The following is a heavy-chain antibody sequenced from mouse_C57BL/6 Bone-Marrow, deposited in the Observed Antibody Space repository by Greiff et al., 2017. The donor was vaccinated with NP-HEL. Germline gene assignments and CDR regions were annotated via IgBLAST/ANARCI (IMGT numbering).Heavy chain of an antibody. D-gene: IGHD6-5*01. CDR1: GYTFTNYW. J-gene: IGHJ4*01. V-gene: IGHV1-63*01. CDR3: ARWVGLYYYAMDY. Sequence: QVQLQQSGAELVRPGPSVKMSCKASGYTFTNYWIGWAKQRPGHGLEWIGDIYPGGGYTNYTEKFKGKATLTADKSSSTAYMQFSSLTSEDSAIYYCARWVGLYYYAMDYWGQGTSVTVSS. CDR2: IYPGGGYT.